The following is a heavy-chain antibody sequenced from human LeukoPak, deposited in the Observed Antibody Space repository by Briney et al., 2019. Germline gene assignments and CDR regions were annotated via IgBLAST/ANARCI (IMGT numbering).Heavy chain of an antibody. Sequence: GGSLRLSCAASGFTFSDYAMHWVRQAPGKGLEFVSVIGPIGVYTYYANSVKGRFTISRDNSKSTVSLQMGSLRDEDMAVYYCARSPPGRTNWNYYDYWGRGTLVTVSS. CDR1: GFTFSDYA. D-gene: IGHD1-1*01. V-gene: IGHV3-64*01. CDR2: IGPIGVYT. CDR3: ARSPPGRTNWNYYDY. J-gene: IGHJ4*02.